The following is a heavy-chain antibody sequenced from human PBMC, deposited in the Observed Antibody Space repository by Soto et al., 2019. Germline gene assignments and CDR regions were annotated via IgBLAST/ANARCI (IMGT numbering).Heavy chain of an antibody. CDR2: IWYDGSYK. J-gene: IGHJ4*02. V-gene: IGHV3-33*08. CDR1: GFTFSSYS. Sequence: GGSLRLSCAASGFTFSSYSMNWVRQAPGKGLEWVAVIWYDGSYKYYADSVKGRFTISRDNSKNTLYLQMNSLRAEDTAVYYCARDRYSSGWYDLDYWGQGTLVTVSS. CDR3: ARDRYSSGWYDLDY. D-gene: IGHD6-19*01.